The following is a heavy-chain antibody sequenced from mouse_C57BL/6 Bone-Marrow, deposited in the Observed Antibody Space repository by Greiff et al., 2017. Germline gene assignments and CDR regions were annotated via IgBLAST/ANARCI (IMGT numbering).Heavy chain of an antibody. CDR3: ARRGYSNNDWYFDV. CDR1: GYTFTDYY. Sequence: VQLQESGAELVRPGASVKLSCKASGYTFTDYYINWVKQRPGQGLEWIARIYPGSGNTYYNEKFKGKATLTAEKSSSTAYMQLSSLTSEDSAVYFCARRGYSNNDWYFDVWGTGTTVTVSS. D-gene: IGHD2-5*01. CDR2: IYPGSGNT. J-gene: IGHJ1*03. V-gene: IGHV1-76*01.